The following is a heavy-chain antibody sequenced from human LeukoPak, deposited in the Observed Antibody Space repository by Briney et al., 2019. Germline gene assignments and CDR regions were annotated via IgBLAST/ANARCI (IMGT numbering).Heavy chain of an antibody. CDR2: IIPIFGTA. J-gene: IGHJ6*03. D-gene: IGHD2-2*01. V-gene: IGHV1-69*01. CDR3: ARAWMGYQPLNYYYYYMDV. Sequence: GASVKVSCKASGGTFSSYAISWVRQAPGQGLEWMGGIIPIFGTANYAQKFQGRVTITADESTSTAYMELSSLRSEVTAVYCCARAWMGYQPLNYYYYYMDVWGKGTTVTIPS. CDR1: GGTFSSYA.